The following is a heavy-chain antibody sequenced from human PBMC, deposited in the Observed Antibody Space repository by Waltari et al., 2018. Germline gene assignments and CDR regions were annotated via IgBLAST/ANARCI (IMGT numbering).Heavy chain of an antibody. CDR2: ISWNSGSI. V-gene: IGHV3-9*01. CDR1: GFTFVDYA. Sequence: EVQLVESGGGLVQPGRSLRLSCAASGFTFVDYAMIWVRHAPGTGLEWVLGISWNSGSIGYADSVKGRFTISRDNAKNSLYLQMNSLRAEDTALYYCAKALREDYYDSSGYFRYYYGMDVWGQGTTVTVSS. CDR3: AKALREDYYDSSGYFRYYYGMDV. J-gene: IGHJ6*02. D-gene: IGHD3-22*01.